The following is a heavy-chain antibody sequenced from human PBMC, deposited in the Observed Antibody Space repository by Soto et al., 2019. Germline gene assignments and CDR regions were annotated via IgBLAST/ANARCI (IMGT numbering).Heavy chain of an antibody. CDR3: AGNRKGCSGGSCYLFDY. Sequence: TLSLTCAVSGGSISSGGYSWSWIRQPPGKGLEWIGYIYHSGSTYYNPSLKSRVTISVDRSKNQFSLKLSSVTAADTAVYYCAGNRKGCSGGSCYLFDYWGQGTLVTVSS. J-gene: IGHJ4*02. V-gene: IGHV4-30-2*01. CDR2: IYHSGST. D-gene: IGHD2-15*01. CDR1: GGSISSGGYS.